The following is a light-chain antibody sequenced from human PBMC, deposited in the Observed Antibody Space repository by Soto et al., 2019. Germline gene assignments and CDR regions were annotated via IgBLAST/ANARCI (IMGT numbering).Light chain of an antibody. J-gene: IGKJ4*01. CDR1: QTISSW. V-gene: IGKV1-5*03. CDR2: KAS. Sequence: DFQMTQSPSTLSGSVGDRFTITCRASQTISSWLAWYQQKPGKAPKLVIYKASTLKSGVPSRFSGSGSGTDFTLAISSLQPEDFETYYCQQSSSNPQTFGGGTKVDIK. CDR3: QQSSSNPQT.